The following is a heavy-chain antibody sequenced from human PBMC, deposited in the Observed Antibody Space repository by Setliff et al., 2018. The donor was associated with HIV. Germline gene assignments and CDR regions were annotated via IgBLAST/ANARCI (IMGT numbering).Heavy chain of an antibody. CDR3: AKIRGYYLDGAVDI. CDR2: IYYSGST. J-gene: IGHJ3*02. Sequence: PSETLSLTCTVSGGSISSYYWSWIRQPPGKGLEWIGYIYYSGSTNYNPSLKSRVTISVDTSKNQFSLKLSSVTAADTAVYYCAKIRGYYLDGAVDIWGQGTMVTV. CDR1: GGSISSYY. D-gene: IGHD3-22*01. V-gene: IGHV4-59*01.